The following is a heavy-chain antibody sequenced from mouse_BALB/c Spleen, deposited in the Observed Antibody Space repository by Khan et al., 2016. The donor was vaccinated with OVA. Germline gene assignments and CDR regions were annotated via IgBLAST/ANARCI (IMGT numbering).Heavy chain of an antibody. D-gene: IGHD2-1*01. CDR3: ARGGYGTLAY. J-gene: IGHJ3*01. Sequence: VQLQESGAELVRPGTSVKVSCKASGYAFTDYLIERVKQRPGQGIEWIGVINPGNNNANYNEKFKGKAILTADKSSSSAYMQLSSLTSDDSAVYFCARGGYGTLAYWGQGTPVTVSA. CDR1: GYAFTDYL. V-gene: IGHV1-54*01. CDR2: INPGNNNA.